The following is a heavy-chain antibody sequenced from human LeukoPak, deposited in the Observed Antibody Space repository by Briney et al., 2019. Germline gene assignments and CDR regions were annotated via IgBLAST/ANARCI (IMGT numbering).Heavy chain of an antibody. Sequence: GGSLRLSCAASGFTFSSYAMHWVRQAPGKGLEWVAVISFDGSNKYYADSVKGRFTISRDNSKNTLCLQMNSLRAEDTAVYYCARDLDAVAGMSYGMDVWGQGTTVTVSS. CDR1: GFTFSSYA. CDR2: ISFDGSNK. CDR3: ARDLDAVAGMSYGMDV. V-gene: IGHV3-30-3*01. J-gene: IGHJ6*02. D-gene: IGHD6-19*01.